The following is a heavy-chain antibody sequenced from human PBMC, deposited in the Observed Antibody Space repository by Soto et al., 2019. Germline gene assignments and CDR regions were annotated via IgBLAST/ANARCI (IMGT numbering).Heavy chain of an antibody. CDR3: ARVHDYGGNFYFDY. J-gene: IGHJ4*02. CDR1: GGSISSGGYY. D-gene: IGHD4-17*01. V-gene: IGHV4-31*03. Sequence: KPSETLSLPCTVSGGSISSGGYYWSWIRQHPGKGLEWIGYIYYSGSTYYNPSLKSRVTISVDTSKNQFSLKLSSVTAADTAVYYCARVHDYGGNFYFDYWGQGTLVTVSS. CDR2: IYYSGST.